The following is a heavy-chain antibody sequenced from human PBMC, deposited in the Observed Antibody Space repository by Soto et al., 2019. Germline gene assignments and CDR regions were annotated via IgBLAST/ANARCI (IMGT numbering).Heavy chain of an antibody. CDR2: VRHKADSYIT. D-gene: IGHD1-26*01. V-gene: IGHV3-72*01. CDR3: ARLWDRLFDS. Sequence: EVQLVESGGGLVQPGGSLRLSCAASGFTFSDHYMDWVRQAPGKGLEWVSRVRHKADSYITEYAASVTGRFTISRDDSMNSLYLQMNDLKTEDTAGYYCARLWDRLFDSWGQGTLGTVSS. CDR1: GFTFSDHY. J-gene: IGHJ5*01.